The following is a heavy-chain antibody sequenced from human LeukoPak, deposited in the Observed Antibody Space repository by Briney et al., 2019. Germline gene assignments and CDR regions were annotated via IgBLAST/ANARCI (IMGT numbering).Heavy chain of an antibody. J-gene: IGHJ4*02. V-gene: IGHV1-18*01. CDR2: ISTHTDNK. CDR1: GYTFTTYG. D-gene: IGHD5-24*01. Sequence: ASVKVSCTASGYTFTTYGISWVRQAPGQGLEWMGWISTHTDNKNYAQKIKDRVTMTIDTSTNTAYLELRSLQSDDTGVYYCARRMKRWLGVDYWGQGTLVTVAS. CDR3: ARRMKRWLGVDY.